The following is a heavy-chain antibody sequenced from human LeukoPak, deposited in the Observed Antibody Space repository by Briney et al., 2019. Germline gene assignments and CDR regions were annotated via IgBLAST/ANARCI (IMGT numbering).Heavy chain of an antibody. D-gene: IGHD2-2*01. CDR2: IHHSGST. V-gene: IGHV4-38-2*02. CDR1: GYSISSGYY. J-gene: IGHJ5*02. Sequence: PSETLSLTCTVSGYSISSGYYWGWIRQPPGKGLEWIETIHHSGSTYYNPSLKSRVTISVDTSKNQIFLKLSSVTAADTAVYYCARGEGSSRNWFDPWGQGTLVTVSS. CDR3: ARGEGSSRNWFDP.